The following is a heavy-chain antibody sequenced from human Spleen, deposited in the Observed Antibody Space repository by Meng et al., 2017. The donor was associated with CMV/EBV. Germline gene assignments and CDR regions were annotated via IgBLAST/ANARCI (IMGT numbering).Heavy chain of an antibody. CDR2: IIPRSGIT. Sequence: SVKVSCKASGGTFRSYAINWVRQAPGQGLKWIGGIIPRSGITRYAQKFQGRVTINADKVADTVYMELNSLRSEDTAVYYCAKEIYCSSTWCHALSNWGQGSLVTVSS. CDR3: AKEIYCSSTWCHALSN. CDR1: GGTFRSYA. J-gene: IGHJ4*02. D-gene: IGHD2-2*01. V-gene: IGHV1-69*10.